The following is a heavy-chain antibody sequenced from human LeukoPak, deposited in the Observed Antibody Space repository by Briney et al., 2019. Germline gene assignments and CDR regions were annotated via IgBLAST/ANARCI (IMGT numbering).Heavy chain of an antibody. CDR1: GFTFDDYA. CDR2: ISWNSGSI. D-gene: IGHD1-1*01. CDR3: AKDPYTTFDY. V-gene: IGHV3-9*01. Sequence: PGRSLRLSCAASGFTFDDYAMHWVRQAPGKGLEWVSGISWNSGSIGYADSVKGRFTISRDNAKNSLYLQMNSLRAEDTAVYYCAKDPYTTFDYWGQGTLVTVSS. J-gene: IGHJ4*02.